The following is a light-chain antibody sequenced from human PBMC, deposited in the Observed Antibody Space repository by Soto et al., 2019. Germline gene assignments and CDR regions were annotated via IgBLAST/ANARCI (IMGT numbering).Light chain of an antibody. CDR2: MGS. Sequence: DIVMTQSPLSLPVTPGEPASISCRSSQSLLQSNGYNCLDWYLQKPGQSPQLLIYMGSYRASGVPDRFSGSGSGTDFTLKIRRVEAEDVGLYYCMQSLQTPWTYGQGTKVEVK. CDR1: QSLLQSNGYNC. J-gene: IGKJ1*01. V-gene: IGKV2-28*01. CDR3: MQSLQTPWT.